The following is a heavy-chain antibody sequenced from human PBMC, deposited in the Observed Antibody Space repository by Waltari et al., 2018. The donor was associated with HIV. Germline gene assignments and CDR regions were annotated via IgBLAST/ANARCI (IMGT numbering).Heavy chain of an antibody. Sequence: EVRLVESGGGWVQPGGSLTLTCETSGFTFSFYWLCWVRPAPGKGREWVANINQAGTERHYVDSVRGRFTISRDNGKRSSFLQMNSLTVEDTAVYYCATTHGSGDYDNDFDYWGQGTLV. CDR2: INQAGTER. CDR1: GFTFSFYW. D-gene: IGHD3-10*01. J-gene: IGHJ4*02. V-gene: IGHV3-7*01. CDR3: ATTHGSGDYDNDFDY.